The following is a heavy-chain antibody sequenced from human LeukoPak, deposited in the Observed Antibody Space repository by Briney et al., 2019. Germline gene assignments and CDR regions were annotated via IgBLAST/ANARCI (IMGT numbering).Heavy chain of an antibody. V-gene: IGHV3-30*04. Sequence: PGGSLRLSCAASGFTFSSYAMHWVRQAPGKGLEWVAVISYDGSNKYYADSVKGRFTISRDNSKNTLYLQMNSLRAEDTAVYYCAKDFAIFGVAYYFDYWGQGTLVTVSS. CDR2: ISYDGSNK. CDR3: AKDFAIFGVAYYFDY. D-gene: IGHD3-3*01. J-gene: IGHJ4*02. CDR1: GFTFSSYA.